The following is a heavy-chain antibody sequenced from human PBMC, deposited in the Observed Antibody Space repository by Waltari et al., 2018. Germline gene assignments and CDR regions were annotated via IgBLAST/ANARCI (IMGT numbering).Heavy chain of an antibody. CDR3: AKKGDGSSSWYIDY. V-gene: IGHV3-33*06. Sequence: QVQLVESGGGVVQPGRSLRLSCAASGFTFSSYGMHWVRQAPGKGLEWVAGIWYDGSNKYYADSVKGRFTISRDNSKNTLYLQMNSLRAEDTAVYYCAKKGDGSSSWYIDYWGQGTLVTVSS. D-gene: IGHD6-13*01. CDR1: GFTFSSYG. J-gene: IGHJ4*02. CDR2: IWYDGSNK.